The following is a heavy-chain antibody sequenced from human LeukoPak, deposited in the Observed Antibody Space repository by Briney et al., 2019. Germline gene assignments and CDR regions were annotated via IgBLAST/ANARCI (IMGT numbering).Heavy chain of an antibody. Sequence: GGSLRLSRAASGFSFSDYYMSWIRQAPGKGLEWVSFISSGGTTIHYADSVKGRFTISRDNAKNSLFLQMNSLRAEDAAVYYCARDNGGDIVYWGQGTLVTVSS. V-gene: IGHV3-11*01. J-gene: IGHJ4*02. CDR1: GFSFSDYY. CDR3: ARDNGGDIVY. CDR2: ISSGGTTI. D-gene: IGHD2-15*01.